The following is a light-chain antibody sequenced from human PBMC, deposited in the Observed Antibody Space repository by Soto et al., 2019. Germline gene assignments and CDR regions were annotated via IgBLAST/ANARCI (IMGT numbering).Light chain of an antibody. Sequence: AIQMSQSPSSLSASVGDRVTITCRASQGIRTDLGWFQQKPGKAPKVLIYAASNLQTGVPSSFSGSGSGTDFTLTISSLQPEDFATYYCLQDHNYPWTFGQGTKVEIK. CDR2: AAS. V-gene: IGKV1-6*01. CDR1: QGIRTD. CDR3: LQDHNYPWT. J-gene: IGKJ1*01.